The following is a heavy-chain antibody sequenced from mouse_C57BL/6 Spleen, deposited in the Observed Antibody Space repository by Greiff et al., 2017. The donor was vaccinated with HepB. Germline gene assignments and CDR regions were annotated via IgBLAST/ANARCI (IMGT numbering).Heavy chain of an antibody. CDR3: ARSKTRSSGGFAWFAY. CDR2: INPNNGGT. CDR1: GYTFTDYY. J-gene: IGHJ3*01. D-gene: IGHD1-1*02. V-gene: IGHV1-26*01. Sequence: EVQLQQSGPELVKPGASVKISCKASGYTFTDYYMNWVKQSHGKSLEWIGDINPNNGGTSYNQKFKGKATLTVDKSSSTAYMELRSLTSEDSAVYYCARSKTRSSGGFAWFAYWGQGTLVTVSA.